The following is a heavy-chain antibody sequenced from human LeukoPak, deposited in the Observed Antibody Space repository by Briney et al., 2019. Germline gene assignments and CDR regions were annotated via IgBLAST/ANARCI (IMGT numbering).Heavy chain of an antibody. J-gene: IGHJ6*02. CDR1: GFTFSSYA. V-gene: IGHV3-23*01. Sequence: GGSLRLSCAVSGFTFSSYAMSWVRQAPGKGLEWVSAISGSGGSTYYADSVKGRFTISRDNSKNTLYLQMNSLRAEDTAVYYCAKRSSSSSTRYYYYGMDVWGQGTTVTVSS. CDR2: ISGSGGST. CDR3: AKRSSSSSTRYYYYGMDV. D-gene: IGHD6-13*01.